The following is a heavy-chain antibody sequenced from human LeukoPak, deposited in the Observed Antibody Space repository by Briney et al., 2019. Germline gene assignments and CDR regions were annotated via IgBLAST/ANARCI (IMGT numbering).Heavy chain of an antibody. V-gene: IGHV3-21*01. Sequence: PGGSLRLSCAASGFTFSSYSMNWVRQAPGKGLEWVSSISRSSSYIYYADSVKGRFTISRDNAKNSLYLQMNSLRAEDTAVYYCARDKGKDTAMDDGAFDYWGQGTLVPVSS. CDR3: ARDKGKDTAMDDGAFDY. CDR1: GFTFSSYS. J-gene: IGHJ4*02. D-gene: IGHD5-18*01. CDR2: ISRSSSYI.